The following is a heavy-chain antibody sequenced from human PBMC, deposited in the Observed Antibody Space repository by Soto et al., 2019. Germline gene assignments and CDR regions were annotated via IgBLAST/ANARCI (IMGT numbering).Heavy chain of an antibody. D-gene: IGHD3-10*01. Sequence: QVQLVQSGAELKKPGSSVKVSCKASGGTFSSYAISWVRQAPGQGLEWMGGIIPIFGTANYAQKFQGRVKITADESTSTAYMELSSLRSEDTAVYYCARSDDYYGAAPPFDPWGQGTLVTVSS. V-gene: IGHV1-69*01. J-gene: IGHJ5*02. CDR1: GGTFSSYA. CDR2: IIPIFGTA. CDR3: ARSDDYYGAAPPFDP.